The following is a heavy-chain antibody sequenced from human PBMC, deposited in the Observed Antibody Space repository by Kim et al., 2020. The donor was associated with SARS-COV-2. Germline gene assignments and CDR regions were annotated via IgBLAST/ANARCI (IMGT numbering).Heavy chain of an antibody. CDR1: GFTFSSYA. J-gene: IGHJ4*02. CDR3: AKGSRGAVAVFDY. Sequence: GGSLRLSCAASGFTFSSYAMSWVRQAPGKGLEWVSVISGSGGITYYADSVKGRFTFSRDNSKSTLYLQMGSLRAEDTAVYYCAKGSRGAVAVFDYWGQGTLVTVSS. D-gene: IGHD6-19*01. V-gene: IGHV3-23*01. CDR2: ISGSGGIT.